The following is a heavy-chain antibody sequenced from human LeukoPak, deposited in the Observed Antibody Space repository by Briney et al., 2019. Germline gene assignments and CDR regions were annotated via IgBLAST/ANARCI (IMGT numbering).Heavy chain of an antibody. CDR2: IIPIFGTA. Sequence: SVKVSCKASGGTFSSYAISWVRQAPGQGLEWMGGIIPIFGTANYAQKFQGRVTITADESTSTAYMELSSLRSEDTAVYYCAREGVEMATIYYFDYWGQGTLVTVSS. V-gene: IGHV1-69*13. CDR3: AREGVEMATIYYFDY. CDR1: GGTFSSYA. J-gene: IGHJ4*02. D-gene: IGHD5-24*01.